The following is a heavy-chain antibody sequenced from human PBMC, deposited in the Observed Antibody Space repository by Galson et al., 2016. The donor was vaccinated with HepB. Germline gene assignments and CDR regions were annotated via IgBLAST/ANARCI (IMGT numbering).Heavy chain of an antibody. CDR3: ARAAIIPGARMVFDP. V-gene: IGHV4-4*02. CDR1: GASISDSNW. Sequence: ETLSLTCAVYGASISDSNWWTWVRQVPGKGLEWIGEIYHTGTSNNNPFLSSRFTLSVDKSRDQFSLNVTSVTAADTAVYYCARAAIIPGARMVFDPWGQGILVTVSS. D-gene: IGHD2-2*01. J-gene: IGHJ5*02. CDR2: IYHTGTS.